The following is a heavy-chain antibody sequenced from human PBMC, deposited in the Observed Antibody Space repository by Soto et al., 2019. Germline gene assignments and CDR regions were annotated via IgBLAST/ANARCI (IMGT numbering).Heavy chain of an antibody. J-gene: IGHJ6*03. CDR3: ARDRSGSGSLLEYYYYYYYMDV. D-gene: IGHD3-10*01. Sequence: EVQLVESGGGLVQPGGSLRLSCAASGFTFSSYSMNWVRQAPGKGLEWVSYISSSSSTIYYADSVKGRFTISRDNAKNSLYLQMNSLRAEDTAVYYCARDRSGSGSLLEYYYYYYYMDVWGKGTTVTVSS. V-gene: IGHV3-48*01. CDR2: ISSSSSTI. CDR1: GFTFSSYS.